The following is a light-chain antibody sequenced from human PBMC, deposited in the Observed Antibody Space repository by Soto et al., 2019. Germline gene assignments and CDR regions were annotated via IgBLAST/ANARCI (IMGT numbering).Light chain of an antibody. CDR3: YSAADNNLV. CDR2: KDS. CDR1: VLAKKY. J-gene: IGLJ2*01. V-gene: IGLV3-27*01. Sequence: SYELTQPSSVSVSPGQTARITCSGDVLAKKYARWFQQKPGQAPVLMIYKDSERPSGIPERFSGSSSGTTVTLTISGAQVEDEADYHCYSAADNNLVFGGGTKLTVL.